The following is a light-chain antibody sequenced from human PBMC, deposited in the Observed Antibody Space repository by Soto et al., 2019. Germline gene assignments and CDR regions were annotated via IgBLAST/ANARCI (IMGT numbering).Light chain of an antibody. J-gene: IGKJ2*01. Sequence: EIVLTQSPGTLSLSPGERATLSCRASQSVSSSYLAWYQQKPGQAPRLLIYGASSRATGVPDRFSGSGSGTDFTLTISRLEPEDFAVYYCQQYGSSPLYPFGQGTNLEIK. V-gene: IGKV3-20*01. CDR1: QSVSSSY. CDR2: GAS. CDR3: QQYGSSPLYP.